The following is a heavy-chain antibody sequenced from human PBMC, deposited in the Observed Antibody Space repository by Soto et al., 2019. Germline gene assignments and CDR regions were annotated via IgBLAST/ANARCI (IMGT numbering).Heavy chain of an antibody. CDR2: MNPNSGNT. CDR1: GYTFTSYD. CDR3: ARVPRRPSSGSYYNEFDY. Sequence: ASVKVSCKASGYTFTSYDINWVRQATGQGLEWVGWMNPNSGNTGYAQKFQGRVTMTRNTSISTAYMELSSLRSEDTAVYYCARVPRRPSSGSYYNEFDYWGQGTLVTVSS. V-gene: IGHV1-8*01. D-gene: IGHD3-10*01. J-gene: IGHJ4*02.